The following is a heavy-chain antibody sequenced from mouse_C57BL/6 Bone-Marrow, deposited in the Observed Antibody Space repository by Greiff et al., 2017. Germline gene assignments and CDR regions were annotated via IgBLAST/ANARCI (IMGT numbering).Heavy chain of an antibody. Sequence: QVQLKESGAELARPGASVKLSCKASGYTFTSYGISWVKQRPGQGLEWIGEIYPRSGNTYYNEKFKGKATLTADKSSSTAYMELRSLTSEDSAVYFCARSANAMDYWGQGTSVTVSS. CDR3: ARSANAMDY. V-gene: IGHV1-81*01. J-gene: IGHJ4*01. CDR2: IYPRSGNT. CDR1: GYTFTSYG.